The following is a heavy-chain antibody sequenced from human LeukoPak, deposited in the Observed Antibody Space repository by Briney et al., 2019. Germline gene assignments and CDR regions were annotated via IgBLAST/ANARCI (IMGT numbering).Heavy chain of an antibody. V-gene: IGHV3-7*01. D-gene: IGHD2-2*01. CDR2: INQDGSER. J-gene: IGHJ4*02. CDR3: ARELDCRSTSCYLDT. CDR1: GFTFTKYW. Sequence: GGSLRLSCAASGFTFTKYWMTWVRQDPGKGLEWVANINQDGSERFYVDSVKGRFTISRDNAKNSLYLQMNSLGAEDTAVYYCARELDCRSTSCYLDTWGQGTLVTVSS.